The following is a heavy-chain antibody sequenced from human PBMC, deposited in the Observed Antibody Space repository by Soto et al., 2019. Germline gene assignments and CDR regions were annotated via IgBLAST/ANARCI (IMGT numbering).Heavy chain of an antibody. CDR2: VYYSGSGST. V-gene: IGHV4-39*02. D-gene: IGHD4-17*01. Sequence: SETLSLTCTVSGDSITSRSYFWGWIRQSPGKGLEWIATVYYSGSGSTHYNPSLQNRVTVSPDTSKNHFSLTLTSVTAADTAVYYCASRRTVTTIGAFDTRGQGTMVT. CDR1: GDSITSRSYF. CDR3: ASRRTVTTIGAFDT. J-gene: IGHJ3*02.